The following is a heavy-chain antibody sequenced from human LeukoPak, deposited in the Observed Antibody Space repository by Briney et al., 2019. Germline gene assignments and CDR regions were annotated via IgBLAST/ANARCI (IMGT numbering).Heavy chain of an antibody. CDR3: ARGRWLQPFDY. V-gene: IGHV1-2*02. CDR2: INPNSGGT. Sequence: ASVTVSCKASGYTFTGYYMHWVRQAPGQGLEWMGWINPNSGGTNYAQKLQGRVTVTRDTSISTAYMELSRLRSDDTAVYYCARGRWLQPFDYWGQGTLVTVSS. J-gene: IGHJ4*02. CDR1: GYTFTGYY. D-gene: IGHD5-24*01.